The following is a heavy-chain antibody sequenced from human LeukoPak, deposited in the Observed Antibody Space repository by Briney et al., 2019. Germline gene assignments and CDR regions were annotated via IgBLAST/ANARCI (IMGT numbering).Heavy chain of an antibody. V-gene: IGHV3-74*01. CDR3: ARGGSYGSFDY. J-gene: IGHJ4*02. CDR2: INSDERST. CDR1: GFTFSSYW. Sequence: GGSLRLSYAASGFTFSSYWMHWVRQAPGKGLVWVTYINSDERSTSYADSVKGRFTISRDNAKDTLYLQMNSLRAEDTAVYYCARGGSYGSFDYWGQGALVTVSS. D-gene: IGHD5-18*01.